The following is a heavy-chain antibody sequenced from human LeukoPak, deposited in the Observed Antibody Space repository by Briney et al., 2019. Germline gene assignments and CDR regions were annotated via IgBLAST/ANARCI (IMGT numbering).Heavy chain of an antibody. V-gene: IGHV3-7*01. D-gene: IGHD6-13*01. CDR2: IKQDGSEK. J-gene: IGHJ3*02. CDR3: ARDAVHSGTGNTFDI. CDR1: GFTFSSYA. Sequence: GGSLRLSCAASGFTFSSYAMSWVRQAPGKGLEWVANIKQDGSEKYYVDSVKGRFTISRDNAKNSLFLQMNSLRAEDTAVYYCARDAVHSGTGNTFDIWGQGTVVTVSS.